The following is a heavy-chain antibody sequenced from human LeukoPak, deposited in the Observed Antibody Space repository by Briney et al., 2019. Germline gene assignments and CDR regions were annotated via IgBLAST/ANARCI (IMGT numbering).Heavy chain of an antibody. V-gene: IGHV4-59*01. J-gene: IGHJ4*02. CDR2: IYYSGST. CDR1: GGSISSYY. CDR3: ARGVWFGNL. D-gene: IGHD3-10*01. Sequence: PSETLSLTCTVSGGSISSYYWSWIGQPPGKGREGIGYIYYSGSTNYNPSLKSRVTISVDTSTNHFALKLSSVTAADTAVYYCARGVWFGNLWGQGTLVTVSS.